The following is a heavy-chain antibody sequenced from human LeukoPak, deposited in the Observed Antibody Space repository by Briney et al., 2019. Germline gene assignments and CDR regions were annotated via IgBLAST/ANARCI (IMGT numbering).Heavy chain of an antibody. CDR1: GFTFSSYT. J-gene: IGHJ4*02. CDR3: AKDQTPYY. Sequence: GGSLRLSCAASGFTFSSYTMTWVRQAPGKGLEWVSGISVSGDSTYYADSVKGRFTISRDNSKNTLHLQMNSLRAEDTAVYYCAKDQTPYYWGQGTLVTVSS. V-gene: IGHV3-23*01. CDR2: ISVSGDST.